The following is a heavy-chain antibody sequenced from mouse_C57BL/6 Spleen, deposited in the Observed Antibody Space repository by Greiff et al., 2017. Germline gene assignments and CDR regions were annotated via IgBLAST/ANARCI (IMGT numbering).Heavy chain of an antibody. CDR3: ARCSSSGYGAMDD. CDR1: GYTFTSYW. CDR2: IDPSDSYT. J-gene: IGHJ4*01. D-gene: IGHD3-2*02. V-gene: IGHV1-69*01. Sequence: QVQLQQPGAELVMPGASVKLSCKASGYTFTSYWMHWVKQRPGQGLEWIGEIDPSDSYTNYNQKFKGKSTLTVDKSSSTAYMQLSSLTSEDSAVYYCARCSSSGYGAMDDWGQGTSVTVAS.